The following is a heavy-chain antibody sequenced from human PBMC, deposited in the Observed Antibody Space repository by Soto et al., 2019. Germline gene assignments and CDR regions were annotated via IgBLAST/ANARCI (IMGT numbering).Heavy chain of an antibody. CDR3: ARRYGSCFDY. V-gene: IGHV4-30-4*08. D-gene: IGHD6-6*01. CDR1: GVSISSGEYY. CDR2: IYYSGHT. J-gene: IGHJ4*02. Sequence: SETLSLTCTVSGVSISSGEYYWSWIRQPPGKVLEWIGVIYYSGHTYYNPSLKPRFSISAHTSKNHFPLRLRSVPVAATGVYYCARRYGSCFDYWGQGPLVTLS.